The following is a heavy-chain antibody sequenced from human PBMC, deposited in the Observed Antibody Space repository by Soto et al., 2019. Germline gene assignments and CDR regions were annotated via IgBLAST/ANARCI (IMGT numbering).Heavy chain of an antibody. J-gene: IGHJ4*02. CDR3: ARPTLALAVAGTVELWY. CDR1: GFTFSSYG. D-gene: IGHD6-19*01. CDR2: ISYDGSNK. Sequence: GGSLRLSCAASGFTFSSYGMHWVRQAPGKGLEWVAVISYDGSNKYYADSVKGRFTISRDNSKNTLYLQMNSLRAEDTAVYYCARPTLALAVAGTVELWYWGQGTLVTVSS. V-gene: IGHV3-30*03.